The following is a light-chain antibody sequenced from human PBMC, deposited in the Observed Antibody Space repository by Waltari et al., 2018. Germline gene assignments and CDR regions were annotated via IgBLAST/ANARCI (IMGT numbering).Light chain of an antibody. CDR2: YVG. V-gene: IGLV2-14*01. CDR1: SNDVGCSNP. Sequence: QSALTQPASVSGSPGQSVTIFCAATSNDVGCSNPGSWYQEYPGQAPRFIIYYVGDRPSGVSDRFSGSKSGNTASLTISGLQAEDEADYYCSSQSSNDVVLFGGGTKLTVL. CDR3: SSQSSNDVVL. J-gene: IGLJ2*01.